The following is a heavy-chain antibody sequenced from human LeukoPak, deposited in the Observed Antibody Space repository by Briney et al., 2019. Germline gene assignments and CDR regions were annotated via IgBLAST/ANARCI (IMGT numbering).Heavy chain of an antibody. D-gene: IGHD1-26*01. Sequence: QPGGSLRLSCAASGFIFSDHYMDWVRQAPGKGLEWVGRTRNEANIYTTKYAASVKGRFTISRDDSKNSLYLQMNSLETEDTAVYYCASPVGATTVRAFDIWGQGTMVTVSS. CDR2: TRNEANIYTT. J-gene: IGHJ3*02. CDR1: GFIFSDHY. V-gene: IGHV3-72*01. CDR3: ASPVGATTVRAFDI.